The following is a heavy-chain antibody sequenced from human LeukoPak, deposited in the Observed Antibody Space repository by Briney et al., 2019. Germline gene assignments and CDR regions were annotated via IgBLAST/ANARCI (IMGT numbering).Heavy chain of an antibody. D-gene: IGHD3-16*02. Sequence: GGSLRLSCVGSQFTFNSYALHWVRQAPGKGLEWVAVISYDGIHKYYADSVKGRFTISRDNSRNTLYLQMDSLRAEDTAVYYCANGDYVWGSYRYTFDYWGQGTLVTVSS. CDR2: ISYDGIHK. CDR1: QFTFNSYA. J-gene: IGHJ4*02. CDR3: ANGDYVWGSYRYTFDY. V-gene: IGHV3-30-3*01.